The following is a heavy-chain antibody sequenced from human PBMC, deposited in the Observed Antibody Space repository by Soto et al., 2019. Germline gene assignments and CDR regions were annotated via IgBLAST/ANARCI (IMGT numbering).Heavy chain of an antibody. CDR3: AKDQMYYYDSSGGLGFDY. CDR1: GFTFSSYA. CDR2: ISGSGGST. V-gene: IGHV3-23*01. D-gene: IGHD3-22*01. J-gene: IGHJ4*02. Sequence: VQLLESGGGLVQPGGSLRLSCAASGFTFSSYAMSWVRQAPGKGLEWVSAISGSGGSTYYADSVKGRFTISRDNSKNTLYLQMNSLRAEDTAVYYCAKDQMYYYDSSGGLGFDYWGQGTLVTVSS.